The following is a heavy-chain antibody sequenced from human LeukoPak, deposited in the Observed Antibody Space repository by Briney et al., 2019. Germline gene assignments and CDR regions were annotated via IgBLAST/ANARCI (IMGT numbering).Heavy chain of an antibody. V-gene: IGHV4-34*01. CDR1: GGSFSGYY. Sequence: SETLSLTCAVYGGSFSGYYWSWIRQPPGKGLEWIGEINHSGSTNYNPSLKSRVTISVDTSKNQFSLKLSSVTAADTAVYYCARVGLGYYYYYYMDVWGKGTTVTVSS. CDR2: INHSGST. J-gene: IGHJ6*03. D-gene: IGHD3/OR15-3a*01. CDR3: ARVGLGYYYYYYMDV.